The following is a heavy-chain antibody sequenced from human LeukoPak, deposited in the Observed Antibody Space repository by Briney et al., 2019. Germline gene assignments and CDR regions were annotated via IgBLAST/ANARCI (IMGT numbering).Heavy chain of an antibody. D-gene: IGHD6-13*01. CDR2: INHSGST. CDR1: GGSFSGYY. V-gene: IGHV4-34*01. J-gene: IGHJ4*02. CDR3: AKWSKQLGIDY. Sequence: SETLSLTCAVYGGSFSGYYWSWIRQPPGKGLEWIGEINHSGSTNYNPSLKSRVTISVDTSKNQFSLKLSSVTAADTAVYYCAKWSKQLGIDYWGQGTLVTVSS.